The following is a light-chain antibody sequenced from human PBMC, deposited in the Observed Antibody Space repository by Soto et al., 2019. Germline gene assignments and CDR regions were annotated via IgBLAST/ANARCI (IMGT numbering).Light chain of an antibody. CDR2: SAS. V-gene: IGKV1-12*01. J-gene: IGKJ4*01. CDR3: QQYNTFPFT. Sequence: DIRMTQSPSSVSASVGDRVTITCRTSQGITSWLAWYQQKPGKAPKLLIYSASNLQSGVPSRFSGSGSGTDFTLTISCLQPADFATYYCQQYNTFPFTFGGGTKVEIK. CDR1: QGITSW.